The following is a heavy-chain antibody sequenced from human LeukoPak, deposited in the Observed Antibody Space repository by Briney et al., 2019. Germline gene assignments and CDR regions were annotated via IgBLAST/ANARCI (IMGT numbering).Heavy chain of an antibody. Sequence: PSETLSLTCTVSGGSIRSASYYWGWIRQPPGKGLEWIGSIYYSGSVNYNLSLKSRVTISVDTSKNQLSLRLTSVTAADTAVYYCASRGGDSYGYDYWGQGTLVTVSS. CDR2: IYYSGSV. V-gene: IGHV4-39*01. CDR1: GGSIRSASYY. D-gene: IGHD5-18*01. J-gene: IGHJ4*02. CDR3: ASRGGDSYGYDY.